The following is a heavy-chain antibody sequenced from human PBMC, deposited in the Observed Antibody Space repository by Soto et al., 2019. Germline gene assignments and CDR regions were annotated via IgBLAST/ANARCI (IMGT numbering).Heavy chain of an antibody. CDR2: IHYFGST. V-gene: IGHV4-61*01. CDR1: GGSLNSSSHY. Sequence: QVQLQESGPGLVKPSETLSLTCTVSGGSLNSSSHYWSWIRQPPGKGLEWIGYIHYFGSTKYNPSLESRVVISVDTSKNQFSLKVPSETAADTAIYFCARGGSYVGFDSWGQGARVTVSS. J-gene: IGHJ4*02. CDR3: ARGGSYVGFDS. D-gene: IGHD1-26*01.